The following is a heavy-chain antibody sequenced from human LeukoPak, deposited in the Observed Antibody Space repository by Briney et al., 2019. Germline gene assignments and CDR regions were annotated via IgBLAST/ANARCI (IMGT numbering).Heavy chain of an antibody. J-gene: IGHJ3*02. V-gene: IGHV3-53*01. Sequence: PGGSLRLSCAASGFTVSSNYMSWVRQAPGKGLEWVSVIYSGGSTYYADSVKGRFTISRDNSKNTLYLQMNSLRAEDTAVYYCAKLRWVVVTAALHFDIWGQGTMVTVSS. CDR3: AKLRWVVVTAALHFDI. CDR2: IYSGGST. CDR1: GFTVSSNY. D-gene: IGHD2-21*02.